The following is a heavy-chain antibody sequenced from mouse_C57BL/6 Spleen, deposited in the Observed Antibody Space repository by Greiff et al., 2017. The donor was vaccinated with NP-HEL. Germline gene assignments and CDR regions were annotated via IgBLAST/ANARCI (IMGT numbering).Heavy chain of an antibody. Sequence: QVQLQQSGAELMKPGASVKLSCKATGYTFTGYWIEWVKQRPGHGLEWIGEILPGSGSTNYNEKFKGKATFTADTSSNTAYMQLSSLTTEDAAIYYCASRESWYYGSSAMDYWGQGTSVTVSS. CDR3: ASRESWYYGSSAMDY. D-gene: IGHD1-1*01. V-gene: IGHV1-9*01. CDR1: GYTFTGYW. CDR2: ILPGSGST. J-gene: IGHJ4*01.